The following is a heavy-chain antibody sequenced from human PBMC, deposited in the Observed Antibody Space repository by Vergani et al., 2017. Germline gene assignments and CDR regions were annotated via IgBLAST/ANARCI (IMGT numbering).Heavy chain of an antibody. V-gene: IGHV4-34*01. CDR3: ARRGRKYEYGWWSDRYAQGAHFDY. Sequence: QVQLQQWGAGLLKPSETLSLTCAVYGGSFSGYYWSWIRQPPGKGLEWIGEINHSGSTNYNPSLKSRVTISVDTFKNQFSLKLSAVTDADTAVYYCARRGRKYEYGWWSDRYAQGAHFDYWGQGSLVTVSS. J-gene: IGHJ4*02. CDR2: INHSGST. CDR1: GGSFSGYY. D-gene: IGHD3-16*02.